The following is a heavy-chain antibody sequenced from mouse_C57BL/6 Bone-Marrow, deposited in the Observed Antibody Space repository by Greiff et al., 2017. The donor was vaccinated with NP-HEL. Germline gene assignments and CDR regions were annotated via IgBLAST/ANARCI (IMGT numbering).Heavy chain of an antibody. V-gene: IGHV8-12*01. Sequence: QVQLKESGPGILQSSQTLSLTCSFSGFSLSTSGMGVSWIRQPSGKGLEWLAHIYWDDDKRYNPSLKSRLTISKDTSRNQVFLKITSVDTADTATYYCARRAAHLLDWYFDVWGTGTTVTVSS. CDR3: ARRAAHLLDWYFDV. CDR1: GFSLSTSGMG. J-gene: IGHJ1*03. CDR2: IYWDDDK. D-gene: IGHD2-1*01.